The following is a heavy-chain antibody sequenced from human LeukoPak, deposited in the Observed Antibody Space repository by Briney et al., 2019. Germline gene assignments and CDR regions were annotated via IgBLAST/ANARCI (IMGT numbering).Heavy chain of an antibody. D-gene: IGHD5-24*01. J-gene: IGHJ4*02. V-gene: IGHV4-59*08. CDR1: GGSISSYY. CDR3: ARGAGAGYNLQPFDY. Sequence: PSETLSLTCTVSGGSISSYYWSWIRQPPGKGLEWIGYIYYSGSTKYNPSLKSRVSISVDTSKNQFSLKLSSVTAADTAVYYCARGAGAGYNLQPFDYWGQGTLVTVSS. CDR2: IYYSGST.